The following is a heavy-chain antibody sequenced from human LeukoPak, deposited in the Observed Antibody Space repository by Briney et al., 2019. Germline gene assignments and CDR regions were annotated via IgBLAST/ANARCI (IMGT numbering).Heavy chain of an antibody. J-gene: IGHJ4*02. D-gene: IGHD1-14*01. CDR1: GYTLSDLS. Sequence: ASVKVSCKVSGYTLSDLSMHWVRQAPGKGLEWMGSFALEDGEKIYAQKFQGRVTMTEDTSTDTAYMELSSPRSEDTAVYYCATAFAGNLVDYWGQGTLVTVSS. CDR2: FALEDGEK. V-gene: IGHV1-24*01. CDR3: ATAFAGNLVDY.